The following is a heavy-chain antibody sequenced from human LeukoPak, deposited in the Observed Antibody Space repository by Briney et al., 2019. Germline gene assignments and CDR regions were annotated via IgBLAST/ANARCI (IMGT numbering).Heavy chain of an antibody. CDR2: IYYSGST. J-gene: IGHJ5*02. CDR1: GGSISSGDYY. Sequence: PSGTLSLTCTVSGGSISSGDYYWSWIRQPPGKGLGWIGYIYYSGSTYYNPSLKSRVNISVDTSKNQFSLKLSSVTAADTAVYYCARGGDYDSSGLMGFDPWGQGTLVAVSS. CDR3: ARGGDYDSSGLMGFDP. V-gene: IGHV4-30-4*01. D-gene: IGHD3-22*01.